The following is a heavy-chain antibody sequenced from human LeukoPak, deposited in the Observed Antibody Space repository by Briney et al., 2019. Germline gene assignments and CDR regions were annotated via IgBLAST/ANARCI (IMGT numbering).Heavy chain of an antibody. D-gene: IGHD3-10*01. V-gene: IGHV3-30*02. CDR3: AKDFLKSITLIRGVRSWVGYFDS. Sequence: GGSLRLSCGASGFTFTNYGMHWVRQAPGKGLEGVAFIRNDGSNKYYAESVKGRFTISRDNSKNTLYLQMNSLRVEDTAVYYCAKDFLKSITLIRGVRSWVGYFDSWGQGTLVTVSS. J-gene: IGHJ4*02. CDR1: GFTFTNYG. CDR2: IRNDGSNK.